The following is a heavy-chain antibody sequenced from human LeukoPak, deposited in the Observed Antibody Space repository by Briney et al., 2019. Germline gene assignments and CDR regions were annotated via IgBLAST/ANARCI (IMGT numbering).Heavy chain of an antibody. CDR3: ASDTVDTAVGIDY. CDR1: GFTFSSYN. J-gene: IGHJ4*02. Sequence: GGSLRLSCAASGFTFSSYNMNWVRQAPGKGLEWVSSISSSSSYIYYADSVKGRFTISRDNAKNTLYLQMHSLRVGDTAVYYCASDTVDTAVGIDYWGQGTLVTVSS. V-gene: IGHV3-21*01. CDR2: ISSSSSYI. D-gene: IGHD5-18*01.